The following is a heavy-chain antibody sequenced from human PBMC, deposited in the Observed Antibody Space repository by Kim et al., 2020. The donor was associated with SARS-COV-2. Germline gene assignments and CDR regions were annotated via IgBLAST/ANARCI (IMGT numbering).Heavy chain of an antibody. CDR3: AKHRHYYYYGMDV. J-gene: IGHJ6*02. V-gene: IGHV3-23*01. Sequence: YADSVKGRFTISRDNSKNTLYLQMNSLRAEDTAVYYCAKHRHYYYYGMDVWGQGTTVTVSS.